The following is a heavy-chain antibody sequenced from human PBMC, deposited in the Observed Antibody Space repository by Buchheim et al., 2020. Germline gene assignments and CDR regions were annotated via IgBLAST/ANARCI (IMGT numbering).Heavy chain of an antibody. CDR2: ISYDGSNK. Sequence: QVQLVESGGGVVQPGRSLRLSCAASGFTFSSYAMRWVRQAPGKGLEWVAVISYDGSNKYYADSVKGRFTISRDNSKNTLYLQMNSLRAEDTAVYYCASRQPNYYDSSGYSLAYWGQGTL. V-gene: IGHV3-30*01. CDR3: ASRQPNYYDSSGYSLAY. CDR1: GFTFSSYA. J-gene: IGHJ4*02. D-gene: IGHD3-22*01.